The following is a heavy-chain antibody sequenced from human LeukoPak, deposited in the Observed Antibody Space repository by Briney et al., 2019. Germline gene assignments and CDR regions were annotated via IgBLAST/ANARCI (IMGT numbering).Heavy chain of an antibody. Sequence: GGSLRLSCAASGFTFDDYGMSWVRQAPGKGLEWVSYISSSGSTIYYADSVKGRFTISRDNAKNSLYLQMNSLRAEDTAVYYCAKRVVAAASWFDPWGQGTLVTVSS. V-gene: IGHV3-11*04. CDR2: ISSSGSTI. CDR1: GFTFDDYG. CDR3: AKRVVAAASWFDP. D-gene: IGHD2-15*01. J-gene: IGHJ5*02.